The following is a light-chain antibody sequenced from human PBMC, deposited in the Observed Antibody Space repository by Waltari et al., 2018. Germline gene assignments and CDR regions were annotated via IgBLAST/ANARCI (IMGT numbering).Light chain of an antibody. V-gene: IGKV1-9*01. J-gene: IGKJ3*01. CDR1: QGLGNY. CDR3: LQLNSYPGS. CDR2: AAS. Sequence: DIQLTQSPSFLSASVGDRVTITCRASQGLGNYLAWYQQKPGTAPKLLIYAASTLQSGVPSRFSGSGSGTEFTLTISSLQPEDFATYYCLQLNSYPGSFGPGTKVDVK.